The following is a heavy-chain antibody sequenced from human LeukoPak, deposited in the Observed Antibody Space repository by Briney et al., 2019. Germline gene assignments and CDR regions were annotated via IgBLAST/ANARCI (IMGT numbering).Heavy chain of an antibody. V-gene: IGHV3-7*01. Sequence: SGGSLRLSCAASGFTFSNYWMNWVRQAPGKGLEWVANIKQDGSEKYYVDSVKGRFTISRDNAKNSLYLQMNSLRAEDTAVYYCARGRRKMVRGVTTNPSGYWGQGTLVTVSS. CDR3: ARGRRKMVRGVTTNPSGY. CDR1: GFTFSNYW. D-gene: IGHD3-10*01. CDR2: IKQDGSEK. J-gene: IGHJ4*02.